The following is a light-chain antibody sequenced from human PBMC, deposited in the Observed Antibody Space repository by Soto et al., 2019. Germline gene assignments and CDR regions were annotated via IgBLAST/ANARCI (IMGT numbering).Light chain of an antibody. J-gene: IGLJ1*01. CDR3: SSYTSGSTLCV. Sequence: QSALTQPASVSGSPGQSITISCTGTSSDVGSYNYVSWYQHHPGKAPRLMIYASSNRPSGVSHRFSGSRSGNTASLTISGLQAEDEADYYCSSYTSGSTLCVFGTGTKVTVL. V-gene: IGLV2-14*01. CDR1: SSDVGSYNY. CDR2: ASS.